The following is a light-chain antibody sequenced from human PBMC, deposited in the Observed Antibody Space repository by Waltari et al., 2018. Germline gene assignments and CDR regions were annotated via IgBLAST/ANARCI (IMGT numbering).Light chain of an antibody. J-gene: IGLJ2*01. Sequence: SYELTQPPSVPVSPGHPARITCPRATLGDTYASRYQQKPGQSPVLVIYQDTTRPSGIPGRFSGSNSGNTATLTISGTRAVDEADYFCQAWDSSAGEVFGGGTKLTVL. CDR3: QAWDSSAGEV. V-gene: IGLV3-1*01. CDR2: QDT. CDR1: TLGDTY.